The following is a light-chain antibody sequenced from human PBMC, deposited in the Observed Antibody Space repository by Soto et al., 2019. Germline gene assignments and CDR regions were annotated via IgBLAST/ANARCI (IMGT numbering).Light chain of an antibody. J-gene: IGLJ2*01. V-gene: IGLV2-14*01. CDR3: SSYTSSNTLI. Sequence: QSALTQPASVSGSPGQSITISCTGTSSDVGGYNYVSWYQQYPGKAPKLMIYEVSNRPSGVSNHFSASKSGNTASLTISGLQAEDEADYYCSSYTSSNTLIFGGGTKLTVL. CDR1: SSDVGGYNY. CDR2: EVS.